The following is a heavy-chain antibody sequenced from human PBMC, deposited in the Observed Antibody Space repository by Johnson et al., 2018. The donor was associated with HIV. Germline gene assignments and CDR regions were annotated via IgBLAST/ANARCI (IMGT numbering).Heavy chain of an antibody. Sequence: QVQLVESGGGLVKPGGSLRLSCAASGFTFSDYYMSWIRQAPGKGLEWVAYISSSGSSRYYADSVKGRFTISRDNTKNLLYLQMKSLIAEDTAVYYCAILEVVPAAIHSPDAFDIWGQGTMVTVSS. CDR2: ISSSGSSR. CDR1: GFTFSDYY. J-gene: IGHJ3*02. CDR3: AILEVVPAAIHSPDAFDI. V-gene: IGHV3-11*04. D-gene: IGHD2-2*01.